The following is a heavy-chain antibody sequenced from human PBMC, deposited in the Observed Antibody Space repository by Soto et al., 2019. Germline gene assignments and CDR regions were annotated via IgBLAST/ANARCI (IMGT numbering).Heavy chain of an antibody. V-gene: IGHV4-59*01. CDR1: GGSISSYY. CDR2: IYYSGST. Sequence: NPSETLSLTCTVSGGSISSYYWSWIRQPPGKGLEWIGYIYYSGSTNYNPSLKSRVTISVDTSKNQFSLKLSSVTAADTAVYYCAGERYCSSTSCPLSYYGMDVWGQGTTVTVSS. D-gene: IGHD2-2*01. CDR3: AGERYCSSTSCPLSYYGMDV. J-gene: IGHJ6*02.